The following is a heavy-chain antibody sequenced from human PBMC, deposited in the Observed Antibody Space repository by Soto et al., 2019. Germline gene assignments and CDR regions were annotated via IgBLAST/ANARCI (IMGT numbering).Heavy chain of an antibody. D-gene: IGHD6-19*01. CDR1: GFTFSSYW. CDR2: IKQDGSEK. V-gene: IGHV3-7*01. CDR3: AREGSGWYSRDWFDP. J-gene: IGHJ5*02. Sequence: EVQLVESGGGLVQPGGSLRLSCAASGFTFSSYWMSWVRQAPGKGLEWVANIKQDGSEKYYVDSVKGRFTISRDNAKNSLYLHMNSLRAEDTAVYYCAREGSGWYSRDWFDPWGQGTLVTVSS.